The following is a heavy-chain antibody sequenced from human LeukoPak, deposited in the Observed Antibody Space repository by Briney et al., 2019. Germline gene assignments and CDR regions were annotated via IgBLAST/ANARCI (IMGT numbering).Heavy chain of an antibody. CDR3: ARVVNRGELDY. CDR2: IIPILGIA. D-gene: IGHD3-10*01. CDR1: GGTFSSYA. J-gene: IGHJ4*02. V-gene: IGHV1-69*04. Sequence: ASVKVSCKASGGTFSSYAISWVRQAPGQGLEWMGRIIPILGIANYAQKFQGRVTITADKSTSTAYMELSSLRSEDTAVYYCARVVNRGELDYWGQGTPVTVSS.